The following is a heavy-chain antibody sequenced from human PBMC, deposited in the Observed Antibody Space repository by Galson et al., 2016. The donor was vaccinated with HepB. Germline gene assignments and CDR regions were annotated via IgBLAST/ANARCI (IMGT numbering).Heavy chain of an antibody. CDR2: IDSSGHSI. CDR1: EFTFSSYA. CDR3: AKAATPVFYYHGMDV. Sequence: SLRLSCAASEFTFSSYAMSWVRQAPGKGLEWVSAIDSSGHSICYTDSVTGRFTISRDNSKNTLYLQMNSLRYEDTAVYYCAKAATPVFYYHGMDVWGQGTTVTVSS. J-gene: IGHJ6*02. V-gene: IGHV3-23*01.